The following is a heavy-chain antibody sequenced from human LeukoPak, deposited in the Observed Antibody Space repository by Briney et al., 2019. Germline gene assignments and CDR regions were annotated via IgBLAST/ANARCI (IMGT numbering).Heavy chain of an antibody. CDR3: ARAQSGYGSGLNWFDP. Sequence: SETLSLTCAVSGGSISSGGYSWSWIRQPPGKGLEWIGYIYHSGSTYYNPSLKSRVTISVDRSKNQFSLKLSSVTAADTAVYYCARAQSGYGSGLNWFDPWGQGTLVTVSS. J-gene: IGHJ5*02. D-gene: IGHD3-10*01. CDR1: GGSISSGGYS. CDR2: IYHSGST. V-gene: IGHV4-30-2*01.